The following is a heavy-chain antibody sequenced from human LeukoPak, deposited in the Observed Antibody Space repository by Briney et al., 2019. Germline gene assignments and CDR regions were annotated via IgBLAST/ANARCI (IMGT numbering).Heavy chain of an antibody. V-gene: IGHV3-53*01. D-gene: IGHD1-26*01. CDR1: GFTVSSSY. J-gene: IGHJ4*02. CDR2: IYSGGST. Sequence: GGSLRLSCAASGFTVSSSYMSWVRQAPGKGLEWVSVIYSGGSTSYADSVKGRFTISRDNSRNTLFLQMNSLRAEDTAVYYCARDGAQGSFDYWGQGTLVTVSS. CDR3: ARDGAQGSFDY.